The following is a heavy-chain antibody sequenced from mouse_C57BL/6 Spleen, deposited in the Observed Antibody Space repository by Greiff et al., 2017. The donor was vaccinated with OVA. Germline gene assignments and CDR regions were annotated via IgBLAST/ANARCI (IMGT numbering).Heavy chain of an antibody. V-gene: IGHV1-76*01. CDR3: ARSKGSWFAY. Sequence: VQLQESGAELVRPGASVKLSCKASGYTFTDYYINWVKQRPGQGLEWIARIYPGSGNTYYNEKFKGKATLTAEKSSSTAYMQLSSLTSEDSAVYFCARSKGSWFAYWGQGTLVTVSA. J-gene: IGHJ3*01. CDR1: GYTFTDYY. D-gene: IGHD1-3*01. CDR2: IYPGSGNT.